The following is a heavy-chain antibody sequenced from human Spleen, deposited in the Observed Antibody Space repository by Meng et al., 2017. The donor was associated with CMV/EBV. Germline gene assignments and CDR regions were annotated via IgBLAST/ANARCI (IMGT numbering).Heavy chain of an antibody. J-gene: IGHJ4*02. V-gene: IGHV3-21*01. CDR1: TCSSYS. Sequence: TCSSYSMNWVRQAPGKGLEWVSSISSSSSYIYYADSVKGRFTISRDNAKNSLYLQMNSLRAEDTAVYYCARDRATYYYDSSGYELGYWGQGTLVTVSS. CDR2: ISSSSSYI. D-gene: IGHD3-22*01. CDR3: ARDRATYYYDSSGYELGY.